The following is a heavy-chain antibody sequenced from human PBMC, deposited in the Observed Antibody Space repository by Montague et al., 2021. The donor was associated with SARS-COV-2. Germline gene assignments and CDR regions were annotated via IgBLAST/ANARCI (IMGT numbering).Heavy chain of an antibody. V-gene: IGHV4-34*01. CDR2: VIQRGTT. J-gene: IGHJ3*02. D-gene: IGHD2-2*01. CDR3: ARGRRPMVVPGAGPAGRAFDI. CDR1: CGSFSNYY. Sequence: SETLSLTCAISCGSFSNYYWRCIRQPPGKGLEWIGEVIQRGTTIYNPSVKSGVTISEDTSKNQFYLRLNSVTAADTAVYYCARGRRPMVVPGAGPAGRAFDIWGQGTMVTVSS.